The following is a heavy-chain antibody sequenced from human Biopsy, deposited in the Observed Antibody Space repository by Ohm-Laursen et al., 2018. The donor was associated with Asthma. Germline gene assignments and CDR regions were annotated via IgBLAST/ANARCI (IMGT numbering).Heavy chain of an antibody. CDR2: ISFDGGTK. D-gene: IGHD6-6*01. CDR3: ARAISSSWWAVEY. V-gene: IGHV3-30*03. CDR1: GLTFRNYG. J-gene: IGHJ4*02. Sequence: SLRLSCTASGLTFRNYGMHWVRQAPGKGLEWVALISFDGGTKYFADSVKGRFTISRDNSKNTLYLQMNSLRAEDTAVYYCARAISSSWWAVEYWGQGTLVTFS.